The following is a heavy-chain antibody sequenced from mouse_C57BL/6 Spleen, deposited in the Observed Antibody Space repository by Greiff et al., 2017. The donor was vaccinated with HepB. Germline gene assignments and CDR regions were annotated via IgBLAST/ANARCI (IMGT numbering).Heavy chain of an antibody. V-gene: IGHV5-17*01. Sequence: EVMLVESGGGLVKPGGSLKLSCAASGFTFSDYGMHWVRQAPEKGLEWVAYISSGSSTIYYADTVKGRFTISRDNAKTTLFLQMTSLRSEDTAMYYCARDSVPWFAYWGQGTLVTVSA. J-gene: IGHJ3*01. CDR3: ARDSVPWFAY. CDR2: ISSGSSTI. CDR1: GFTFSDYG.